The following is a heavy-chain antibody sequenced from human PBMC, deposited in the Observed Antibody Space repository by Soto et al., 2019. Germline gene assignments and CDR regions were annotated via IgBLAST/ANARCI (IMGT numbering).Heavy chain of an antibody. D-gene: IGHD3-10*01. CDR2: IYYSGST. V-gene: IGHV4-31*03. CDR3: ARDQYGSGSYSYYYYMDV. Sequence: SETLSLTCTVSGGSISSGGYYWSWIRQHPGKGLEWIGYIYYSGSTYYNPSLKSRVTISVGTSKNQFSLKLSSVTAADTAVYYCARDQYGSGSYSYYYYMDVWGKGTTVTVSS. CDR1: GGSISSGGYY. J-gene: IGHJ6*03.